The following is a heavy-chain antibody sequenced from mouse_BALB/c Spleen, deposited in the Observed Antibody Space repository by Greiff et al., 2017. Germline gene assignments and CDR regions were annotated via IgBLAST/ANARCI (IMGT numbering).Heavy chain of an antibody. CDR3: APYDYDAAY. D-gene: IGHD2-4*01. Sequence: VQLQQSGAELLKPGASVKLSCTASGFNIKDTYMHWVKQRPEQGLEWIGRIDPANGNTKYDPKFQGKATITADTSSNTAYLQLSSLTSEDTAVYYCAPYDYDAAYWGQGTLVTVSA. J-gene: IGHJ3*01. CDR2: IDPANGNT. V-gene: IGHV14-3*02. CDR1: GFNIKDTY.